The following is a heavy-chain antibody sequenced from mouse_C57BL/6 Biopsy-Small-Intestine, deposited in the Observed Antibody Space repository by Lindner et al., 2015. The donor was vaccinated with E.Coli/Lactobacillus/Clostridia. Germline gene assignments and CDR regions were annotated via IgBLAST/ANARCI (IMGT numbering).Heavy chain of an antibody. Sequence: SVKVSCKASGYTFTAYYMHWVRQAPGQGLEWMGRINPNNGGTNYAQKFQDRVTMTRDTSISTAYMELSRLRSDDTAVYYCAREKEMLGGVTRVLDYWGQGTLVTVSS. CDR3: AREKEMLGGVTRVLDY. CDR1: GYTFTAYY. V-gene: IGHV1-18*01. D-gene: IGHD2-12*01. J-gene: IGHJ4*01. CDR2: INPNNGGT.